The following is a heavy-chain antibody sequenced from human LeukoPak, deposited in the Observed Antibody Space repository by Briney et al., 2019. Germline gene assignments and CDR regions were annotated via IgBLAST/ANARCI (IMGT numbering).Heavy chain of an antibody. CDR1: GFTFSSHW. CDR3: AGSSGWLSDH. V-gene: IGHV3-7*04. Sequence: GGSLRLSCAASGFTFSSHWMNWVRQAPGKGLEWVANIKQDGSEKYYVDSVKGRFTISRDNAKNSLYLQMNSLRAEDAAVYCCAGSSGWLSDHWGQGTLVTFSS. J-gene: IGHJ4*02. CDR2: IKQDGSEK. D-gene: IGHD6-19*01.